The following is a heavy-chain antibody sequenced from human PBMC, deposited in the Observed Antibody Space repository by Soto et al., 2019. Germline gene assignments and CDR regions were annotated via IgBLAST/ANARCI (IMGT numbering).Heavy chain of an antibody. CDR1: GGSISSGGYF. CDR2: IYHSGST. Sequence: SETLSLTCAVSGGSISSGGYFWSWIRQPPGKGLEWIGYIYHSGSTYYNPSFKSRVTISIDRSKNQFSLKLSSVTAADTAVYYCAAGGGLPRYYWGQGTLVTVS. D-gene: IGHD5-12*01. CDR3: AAGGGLPRYY. V-gene: IGHV4-30-2*01. J-gene: IGHJ4*02.